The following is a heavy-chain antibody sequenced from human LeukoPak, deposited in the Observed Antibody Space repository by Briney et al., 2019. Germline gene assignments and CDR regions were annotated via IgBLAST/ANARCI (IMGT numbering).Heavy chain of an antibody. J-gene: IGHJ2*01. CDR3: ARVRLDDEYFDL. V-gene: IGHV4-39*07. CDR2: IYYSGST. D-gene: IGHD6-19*01. Sequence: NSSETLSLTCTVSGGSISSSSYYWGWIRQPPGKGLEWIGSIYYSGSTYYNPSLKSRVTISVDTSKNQFSLKLSSVTAADTAVYYCARVRLDDEYFDLWGRGTLVTVSS. CDR1: GGSISSSSYY.